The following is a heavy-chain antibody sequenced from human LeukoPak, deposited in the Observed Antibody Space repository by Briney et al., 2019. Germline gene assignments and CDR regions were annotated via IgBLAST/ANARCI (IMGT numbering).Heavy chain of an antibody. V-gene: IGHV3-23*01. CDR3: ATNEGTYGSGSYTWSDY. D-gene: IGHD3-10*01. J-gene: IGHJ4*02. Sequence: PGGSLRLSCAASGFTFSSYGMSWVRQAPGKGLEWVSAISGSGGSTYYADSVKGRFTISRDNSKNTLYLQMNSLRAEDTAVYYCATNEGTYGSGSYTWSDYWGQGTLVTVSS. CDR2: ISGSGGST. CDR1: GFTFSSYG.